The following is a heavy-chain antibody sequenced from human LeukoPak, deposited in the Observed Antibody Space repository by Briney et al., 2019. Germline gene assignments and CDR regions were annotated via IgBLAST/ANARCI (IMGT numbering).Heavy chain of an antibody. J-gene: IGHJ4*02. Sequence: AGGSLRLSCAASGFTFSSYWMSWVRQAPGKGLEWVANIKQDGSEKYYVDSAKGRFTISRDNAKNSLYLQMNSLRAEDTAVYYCARDQGGILRDYWGQGTLVTVSS. CDR1: GFTFSSYW. CDR2: IKQDGSEK. D-gene: IGHD1-26*01. V-gene: IGHV3-7*01. CDR3: ARDQGGILRDY.